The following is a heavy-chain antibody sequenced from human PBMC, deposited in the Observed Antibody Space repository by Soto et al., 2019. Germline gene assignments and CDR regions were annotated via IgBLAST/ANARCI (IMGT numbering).Heavy chain of an antibody. CDR2: IYYSGST. J-gene: IGHJ4*02. Sequence: NPSETLSLTCTVSGGSISSSSYYWGWIRQPPGKGLEWIGSIYYSGSTYYNPSLKSRVTISVDTSKNQFSLKLSSVTAADTAVYYCARHTSSGWSGVYFDYWGQGTLVTVSS. D-gene: IGHD6-19*01. CDR1: GGSISSSSYY. CDR3: ARHTSSGWSGVYFDY. V-gene: IGHV4-39*01.